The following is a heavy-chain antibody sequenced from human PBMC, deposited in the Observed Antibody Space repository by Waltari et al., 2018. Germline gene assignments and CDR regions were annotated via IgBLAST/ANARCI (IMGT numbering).Heavy chain of an antibody. CDR3: VTGLTTVTAKDYFDH. D-gene: IGHD4-17*01. CDR1: GMTFSNYW. V-gene: IGHV3-7*01. CDR2: IKQDGSEK. Sequence: EVQLVESGGGSVQPGGSLRLSCAASGMTFSNYWMNWVRQAPGKGLEWVANIKQDGSEKKYVDSVDGRFSISRDNAQNSLYLQMNSLRAEDTAIYYCVTGLTTVTAKDYFDHWGQGALVTVSS. J-gene: IGHJ4*02.